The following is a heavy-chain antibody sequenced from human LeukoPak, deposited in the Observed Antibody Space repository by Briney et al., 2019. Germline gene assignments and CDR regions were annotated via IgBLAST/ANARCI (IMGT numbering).Heavy chain of an antibody. D-gene: IGHD2-15*01. J-gene: IGHJ4*02. V-gene: IGHV1-2*02. CDR2: INPNSGDT. CDR1: VYTFTGYY. CDR3: ARVYSIRSFDY. Sequence: GASVTVPCKASVYTFTGYYMHWVRQAPGQGLEWMGWINPNSGDTNYAQKFQGRVTMTRDTSITTAYMELSRLTSDDTAVYYCARVYSIRSFDYWGQGTLVTVSS.